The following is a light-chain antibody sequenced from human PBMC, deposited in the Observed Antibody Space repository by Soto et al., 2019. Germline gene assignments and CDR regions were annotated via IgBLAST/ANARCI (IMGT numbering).Light chain of an antibody. V-gene: IGKV1-39*01. Sequence: IQMTQSPSSLSASVGDRVTITCRASQRISNFLNWYQKKPGKAPKLLIHSASRLQSGVPSTFGGAGSGTDFTLSISSLQPEDFATHCCDPGDSNPRAFGQGNNVEI. CDR1: QRISNF. CDR3: DPGDSNPRA. CDR2: SAS. J-gene: IGKJ1*01.